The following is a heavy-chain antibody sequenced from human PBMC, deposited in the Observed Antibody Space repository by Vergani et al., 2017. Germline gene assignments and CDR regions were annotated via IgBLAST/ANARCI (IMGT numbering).Heavy chain of an antibody. CDR2: VIYSGNT. Sequence: QLQLQESGPGLVKPSETLSLTCSVSGASIDRSKNYWGWIRQPPGKGLEWIGSVIYSGNTNYDPSLKSRVTISIDTSKNQFSLKLNSVTAADTAVYYCERRTYYDFRFDFWGQGILVTVSS. CDR3: ERRTYYDFRFDF. D-gene: IGHD3-3*01. CDR1: GASIDRSKNY. J-gene: IGHJ5*01. V-gene: IGHV4-39*01.